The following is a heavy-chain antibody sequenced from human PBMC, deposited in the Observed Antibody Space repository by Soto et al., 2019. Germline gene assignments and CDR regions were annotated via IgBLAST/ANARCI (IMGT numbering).Heavy chain of an antibody. J-gene: IGHJ1*01. V-gene: IGHV3-23*01. CDR2: ISGSGGST. CDR3: ATNPYYYDCSGYLEYFPH. D-gene: IGHD3-22*01. CDR1: GFTFSSYA. Sequence: EVQLLESGGGLVQPGGSLRLSCAASGFTFSSYAMSWVRQAPGKGLEWVSAISGSGGSTYYADSVKGRFTISRDNSKNTRYLQRNSLRAEDTTVYYCATNPYYYDCSGYLEYFPHWGQGTLVTVSS.